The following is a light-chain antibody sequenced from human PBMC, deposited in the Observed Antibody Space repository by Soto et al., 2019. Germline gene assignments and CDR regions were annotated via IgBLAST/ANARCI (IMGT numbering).Light chain of an antibody. V-gene: IGKV3-20*01. CDR2: GVS. Sequence: EVVLTQSPGTLSLSPGESATLSCRASQSVSSNYLAWYQHKPGQAPRLLIYGVSTRATGIPDRFSGSGSGTDFSLTISRLEPEDFALYYCQQYFTSPLTFGGGTKVDIK. CDR3: QQYFTSPLT. J-gene: IGKJ4*01. CDR1: QSVSSNY.